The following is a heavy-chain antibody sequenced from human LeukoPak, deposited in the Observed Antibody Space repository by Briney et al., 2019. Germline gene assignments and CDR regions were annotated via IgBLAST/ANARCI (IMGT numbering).Heavy chain of an antibody. V-gene: IGHV4-59*08. Sequence: SETLSLTCTVSGGSISSYYWSWIRQPPGKGLEWIGYIYCSGSTNYNPSLKSRVTISVDTSKNQFSLKLSSVTAADTAVYYCARHTYSGSYNGMDVWGQGTTVTVSS. CDR1: GGSISSYY. CDR2: IYCSGST. CDR3: ARHTYSGSYNGMDV. J-gene: IGHJ6*02. D-gene: IGHD1-26*01.